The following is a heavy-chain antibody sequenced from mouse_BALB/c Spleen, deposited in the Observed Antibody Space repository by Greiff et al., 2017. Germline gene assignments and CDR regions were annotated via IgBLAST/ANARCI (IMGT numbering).Heavy chain of an antibody. Sequence: EVQGVESGGGLGKPGGSLKLSCAASGFTFSSYAMSWVRQTPEKRLEWVATISSGGSYTYYPDSVKGRFTFSRDNAKETLYLQMSSLRSEDTAMYYCARRGYYGSSYDYYYAMDYWGQGTSVTVSS. CDR3: ARRGYYGSSYDYYYAMDY. CDR1: GFTFSSYA. J-gene: IGHJ4*01. CDR2: ISSGGSYT. D-gene: IGHD1-1*01. V-gene: IGHV5-9-3*01.